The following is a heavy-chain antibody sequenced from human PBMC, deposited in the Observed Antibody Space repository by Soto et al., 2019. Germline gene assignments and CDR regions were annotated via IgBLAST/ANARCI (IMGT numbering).Heavy chain of an antibody. CDR1: GYAFTTYG. CDR2: ISAHNGNT. D-gene: IGHD6-6*01. J-gene: IGHJ4*02. V-gene: IGHV1-18*01. CDR3: ARGRDGDY. Sequence: QVHLVQSGAEVKKPGASVKVSCKGSGYAFTTYGITWVRQAPGQGLEWMGWISAHNGNTNYAQKLQGRVTVTRDTSTSTAYMEQRSLRPDDTAVYYFARGRDGDYWGQGALVNVSS.